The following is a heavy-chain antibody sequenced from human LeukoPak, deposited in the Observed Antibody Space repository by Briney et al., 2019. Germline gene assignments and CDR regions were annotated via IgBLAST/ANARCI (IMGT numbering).Heavy chain of an antibody. CDR1: GSTFTGFY. J-gene: IGHJ4*02. Sequence: ASVKVSCKASGSTFTGFYLHWVRQAPGQGLEWLGWINPNSGGTKYAQKFQGRVTMTRDTSIGTVYMELSRLTSDDTAIYYCARDYFDSGGYYYFDSWGQGTLVTVSS. CDR2: INPNSGGT. V-gene: IGHV1-2*02. CDR3: ARDYFDSGGYYYFDS. D-gene: IGHD3-22*01.